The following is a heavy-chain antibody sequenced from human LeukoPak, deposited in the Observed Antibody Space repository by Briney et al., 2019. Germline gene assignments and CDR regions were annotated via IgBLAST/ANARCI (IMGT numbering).Heavy chain of an antibody. V-gene: IGHV4-59*01. CDR1: GGSISSYY. J-gene: IGHJ6*03. CDR2: IYYSGST. Sequence: SSETLSLTCTVSGGSISSYYWSWIRQPPGKGLEWIGYIYYSGSTNYNPSLKSRVTISVDTSKNQFSLKLSSVTAADTAVYYCARARRIRGSYHNDYYYYMDVWGKGTTVTVSS. CDR3: ARARRIRGSYHNDYYYYMDV. D-gene: IGHD1-26*01.